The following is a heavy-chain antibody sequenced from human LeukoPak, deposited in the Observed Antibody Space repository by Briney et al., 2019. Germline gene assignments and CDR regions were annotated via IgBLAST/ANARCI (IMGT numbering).Heavy chain of an antibody. Sequence: GASVKVSCKASGGTFSSYAISWVRQAPGQGLEWMGGIIPIFGTANYAQKFQGRVTITADKSTSTAYMELSSLRSEDTAVYYCARLRDWNYAVDYWGQGTLVTVSS. CDR3: ARLRDWNYAVDY. D-gene: IGHD1-7*01. V-gene: IGHV1-69*06. J-gene: IGHJ4*02. CDR2: IIPIFGTA. CDR1: GGTFSSYA.